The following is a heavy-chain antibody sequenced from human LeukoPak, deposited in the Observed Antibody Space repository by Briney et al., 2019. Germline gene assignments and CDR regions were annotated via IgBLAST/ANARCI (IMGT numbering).Heavy chain of an antibody. V-gene: IGHV3-30*04. D-gene: IGHD2-21*02. CDR3: ARPQVYCGGNCYNDAFDI. CDR2: ISYDGSNK. J-gene: IGHJ3*02. Sequence: PGGSLRLSCAASAFTFSNYAMHWVRQAPGKGLEWVAVISYDGSNKYYADSVKGRFTISRDNSKNTLYLQMNSLRTEDTAVYYCARPQVYCGGNCYNDAFDIWGQGTMVTVSS. CDR1: AFTFSNYA.